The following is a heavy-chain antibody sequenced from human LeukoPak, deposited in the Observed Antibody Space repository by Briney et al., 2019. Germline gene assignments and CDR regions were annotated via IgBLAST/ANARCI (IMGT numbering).Heavy chain of an antibody. V-gene: IGHV3-72*01. Sequence: GGSLRLSCAASGFTFSDHYMDWVRQAPGKGLEWVGRSRNKAHRYTTEYAASVKGRFSISRDDSKNSLYLQMNSLKTEDTAVYYCARDLTSWGYFDYWGQGTLVTVSS. CDR1: GFTFSDHY. CDR3: ARDLTSWGYFDY. J-gene: IGHJ4*02. D-gene: IGHD7-27*01. CDR2: SRNKAHRYTT.